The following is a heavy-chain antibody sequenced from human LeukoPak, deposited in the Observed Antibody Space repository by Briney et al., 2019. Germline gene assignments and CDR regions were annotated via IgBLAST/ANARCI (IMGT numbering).Heavy chain of an antibody. CDR2: MSWNSGSI. CDR1: GFTFDDYA. CDR3: AKGVGRFGELFTAYFDY. J-gene: IGHJ4*02. V-gene: IGHV3-9*01. Sequence: GRSLRLSCAASGFTFDDYAMYWVGQAPGKGLEWVSGMSWNSGSIGYADSVKGRFTISRDNAKNSLYLQMNSLRAEDTALYYCAKGVGRFGELFTAYFDYWGQGTLVTVSS. D-gene: IGHD3-10*01.